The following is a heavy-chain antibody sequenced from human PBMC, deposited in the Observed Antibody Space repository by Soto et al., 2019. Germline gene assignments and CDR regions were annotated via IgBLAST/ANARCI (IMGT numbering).Heavy chain of an antibody. CDR3: ARVERGPATTVGDALDI. D-gene: IGHD1-1*01. Sequence: SETXSLTCAVYGGSFSGHYWSWIRQPPGKGMEWIGEINHSGSTTYNPSLKSRVTISVDTSKNQFSLKLISVTAADTALYYCARVERGPATTVGDALDIWGPGTMVTVSS. J-gene: IGHJ3*02. CDR2: INHSGST. CDR1: GGSFSGHY. V-gene: IGHV4-34*01.